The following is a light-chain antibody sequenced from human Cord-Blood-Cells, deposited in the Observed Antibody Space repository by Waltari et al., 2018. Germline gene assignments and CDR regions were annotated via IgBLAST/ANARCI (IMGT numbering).Light chain of an antibody. CDR3: QQYNSYPLT. Sequence: IQLPHSPSSLSASVGERVPITCRASQDISSVLAWYQQKPGKAPKLLIYDASSLESGVPSRFSGSGSGTDFTLTISSLQPEDFATYYCQQYNSYPLTFGQGTQLEIK. J-gene: IGKJ5*01. CDR1: QDISSV. V-gene: IGKV1-13*02. CDR2: DAS.